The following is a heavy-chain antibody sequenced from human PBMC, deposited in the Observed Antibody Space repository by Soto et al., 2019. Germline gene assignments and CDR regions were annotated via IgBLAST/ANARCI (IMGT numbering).Heavy chain of an antibody. CDR1: GYTFTTYN. V-gene: IGHV1-46*01. CDR2: INPSGGTI. D-gene: IGHD3-22*01. CDR3: ARDRANKITTFDY. J-gene: IGHJ4*02. Sequence: QVQLVQSGAEVKKPGASVKVSCKASGYTFTTYNMHWVRQALGQGLEWMGIINPSGGTINYAQEFQGRVTMTSDTSTSTVYMELSSLRSEDTDVYYCARDRANKITTFDYWGQGTLVTVSS.